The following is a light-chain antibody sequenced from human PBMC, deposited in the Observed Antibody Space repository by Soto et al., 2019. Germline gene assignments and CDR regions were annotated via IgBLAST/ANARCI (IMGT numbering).Light chain of an antibody. V-gene: IGKV3-15*01. CDR2: ATS. J-gene: IGKJ3*01. Sequence: EIVMTQSPVTLSLSPGERATLSCRASQSVGSNLAWYQQKPGQAPRLLIYATSTRATAIPARFSGSGSGTEFTLTISSLQSEDFAVYYCQQYNKWPLCTFGPGTTVDIK. CDR1: QSVGSN. CDR3: QQYNKWPLCT.